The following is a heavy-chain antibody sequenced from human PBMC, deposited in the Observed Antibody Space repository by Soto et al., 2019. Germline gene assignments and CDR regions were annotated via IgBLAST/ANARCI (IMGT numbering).Heavy chain of an antibody. CDR1: GGSVSSGSYY. J-gene: IGHJ4*02. D-gene: IGHD1-1*01. Sequence: SETLSLTCTVSGGSVSSGSYYWSWIRQPPGKGLEWIGYIYYSGSTTYNPSLKSRVTIAVDTSKNQFSLKLSSVTAADTAVYYCARERTGDPTFFDYWGQGTLVTV. CDR2: IYYSGST. CDR3: ARERTGDPTFFDY. V-gene: IGHV4-61*01.